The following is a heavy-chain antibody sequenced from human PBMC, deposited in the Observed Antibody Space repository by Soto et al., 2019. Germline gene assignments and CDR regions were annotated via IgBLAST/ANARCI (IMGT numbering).Heavy chain of an antibody. D-gene: IGHD5-18*01. CDR2: INAGNGNT. CDR3: ARVRGYNLTYYYYGMDV. CDR1: GYTFTSYA. V-gene: IGHV1-3*01. J-gene: IGHJ6*02. Sequence: GASVKVSCKASGYTFTSYAMHWVRQAPGQRLEWMGWINAGNGNTKYSQKFQGRVTITRDTSASTAYMELSSLRSEDTAVYYCARVRGYNLTYYYYGMDVWGQGTTVTVSS.